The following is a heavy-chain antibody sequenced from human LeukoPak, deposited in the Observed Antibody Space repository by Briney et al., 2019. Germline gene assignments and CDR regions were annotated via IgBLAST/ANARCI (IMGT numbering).Heavy chain of an antibody. D-gene: IGHD5-18*01. CDR2: ISDDGNKK. V-gene: IGHV3-30*18. CDR3: AKDNKRYSYDY. J-gene: IGHJ4*02. Sequence: PGRSLRLSCAASGFTFRSYGMHWVRQAPGKGLEWVAVISDDGNKKYYADSVKGRFTISRDSSKNALYLQMNSLRVEDTAVYYCAKDNKRYSYDYWGQGTLVTVSS. CDR1: GFTFRSYG.